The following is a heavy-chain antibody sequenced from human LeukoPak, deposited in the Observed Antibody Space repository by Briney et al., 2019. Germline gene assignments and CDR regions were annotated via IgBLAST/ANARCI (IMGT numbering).Heavy chain of an antibody. CDR2: ISYSSSAI. CDR1: GFTFSTYS. V-gene: IGHV3-48*04. J-gene: IGHJ6*02. D-gene: IGHD3-16*01. Sequence: GGSLRLSCAAYGFTFSTYSMNWVRQGQGKGLEWVSYISYSSSAIYYEDYVKGRFTISRDNAKNTLYLQMNSLRAEDTAVYYCARDLWPLGYYYGMDVWGQGTTVTVSS. CDR3: ARDLWPLGYYYGMDV.